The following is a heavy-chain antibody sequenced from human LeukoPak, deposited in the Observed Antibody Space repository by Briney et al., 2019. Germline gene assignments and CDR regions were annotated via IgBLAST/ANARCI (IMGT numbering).Heavy chain of an antibody. V-gene: IGHV1-8*03. CDR1: GYTFTSYD. CDR3: ALIPSFQVVPADY. CDR2: MNPNRGNT. D-gene: IGHD2-2*01. J-gene: IGHJ4*02. Sequence: GASVKVSCKASGYTFTSYDINWVRHATGQGLEWMGWMNPNRGNTVYAQKFQGRVTITRNTSISTAYMELSSLRSEDTAVYYCALIPSFQVVPADYWGQGTLVTVSS.